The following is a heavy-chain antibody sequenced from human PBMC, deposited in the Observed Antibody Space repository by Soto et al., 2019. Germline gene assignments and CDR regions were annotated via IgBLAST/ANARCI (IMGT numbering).Heavy chain of an antibody. Sequence: ASVKVSCKASGYTFTSYGISWVRQAPGQGLEWMGWISAYNGNTNYAQKLQGRVTMTTDTSTSTVYMELSSLRSEDTAVYYCARGRCTNGVCYSYYYYGMDVWGQGTTVTVSS. D-gene: IGHD2-8*01. V-gene: IGHV1-18*01. CDR2: ISAYNGNT. CDR1: GYTFTSYG. CDR3: ARGRCTNGVCYSYYYYGMDV. J-gene: IGHJ6*02.